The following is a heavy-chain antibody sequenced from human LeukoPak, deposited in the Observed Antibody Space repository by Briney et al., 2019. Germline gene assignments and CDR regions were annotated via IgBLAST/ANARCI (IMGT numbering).Heavy chain of an antibody. CDR2: ISYDGSNK. Sequence: GGSLRLSCAASGFTFSSYAMHWVRQAPGKELEWVAVISYDGSNKYYADSVKGRFTISRDNSKNTLYLQMNSLRAEDTAVYYCARRGAHDAFDIWGQGTMVTVSS. J-gene: IGHJ3*02. CDR1: GFTFSSYA. V-gene: IGHV3-30-3*01. D-gene: IGHD3-10*01. CDR3: ARRGAHDAFDI.